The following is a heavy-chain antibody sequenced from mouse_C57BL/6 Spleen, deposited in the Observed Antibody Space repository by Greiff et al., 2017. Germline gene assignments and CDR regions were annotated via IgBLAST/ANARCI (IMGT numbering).Heavy chain of an antibody. D-gene: IGHD3-1*01. CDR1: GYTFTDYE. V-gene: IGHV1-15*01. CDR2: IDPETGGT. CDR3: ASREGTDFDY. J-gene: IGHJ2*01. Sequence: VQRVESGAELVRPGASVTLSCKASGYTFTDYEMHWVKQTPVHGLEWIGAIDPETGGTAYNQTFKGKAILTADKSSSTAYMGLRSLTSEDSAVDYCASREGTDFDYWGQGTTLTVSS.